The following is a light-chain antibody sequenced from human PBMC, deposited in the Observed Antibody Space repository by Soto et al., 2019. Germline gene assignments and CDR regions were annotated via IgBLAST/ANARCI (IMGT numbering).Light chain of an antibody. CDR1: QSISSY. Sequence: DIQMTQSPSSLSASVGDRVTITGRASQSISSYLNWYQQKPGKAPKVLIYAAYSLQSGVTSRFSGIGSGTDFTLSISSLQPEDFATYYCQQSYSGPLTVGGGTQVEI. CDR2: AAY. J-gene: IGKJ4*01. V-gene: IGKV1-39*01. CDR3: QQSYSGPLT.